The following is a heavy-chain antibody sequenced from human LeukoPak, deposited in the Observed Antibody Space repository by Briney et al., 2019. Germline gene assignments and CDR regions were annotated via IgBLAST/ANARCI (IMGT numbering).Heavy chain of an antibody. CDR2: ISYDGSNK. CDR1: GFTFSSYG. V-gene: IGHV3-30*18. J-gene: IGHJ6*04. Sequence: AGGSLRLSCAASGFTFSSYGMHWVRQAPGKGLEWVAVISYDGSNKYYADSVKGRFTISRDNSKNTLYLQMNSLRAEDTAMYYCAKDGGYCSSTSCPAHYYGMDVWGKGTTVTVSS. CDR3: AKDGGYCSSTSCPAHYYGMDV. D-gene: IGHD2-2*01.